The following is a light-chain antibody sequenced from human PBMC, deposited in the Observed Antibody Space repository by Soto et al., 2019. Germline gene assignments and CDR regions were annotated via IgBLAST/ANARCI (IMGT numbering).Light chain of an antibody. V-gene: IGLV2-8*01. CDR3: SSYAETNNLV. J-gene: IGLJ2*01. Sequence: QSALIQPPSASGSPGHSITISCTGTGSDVASYDYVSWYQQRPGRAPKLIIFEVTRRPSGVPDRFSGSKSGNTASLTVSGLQAEDEADYYCSSYAETNNLVLGGGTKLTV. CDR1: GSDVASYDY. CDR2: EVT.